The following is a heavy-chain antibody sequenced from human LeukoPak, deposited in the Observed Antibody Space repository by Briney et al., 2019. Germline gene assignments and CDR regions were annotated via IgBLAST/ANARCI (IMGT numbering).Heavy chain of an antibody. CDR3: ARGGLSIMGY. Sequence: GGSLRLSCVGSGFTFSSYCMNWVRQAPGKGLEWVSYISSSGSTKYYADSVKGRFTISRDNARNSLYLQMNSLRAEDTAVYFCARGGLSIMGYWGQGTLVTVSS. CDR1: GFTFSSYC. D-gene: IGHD2/OR15-2a*01. J-gene: IGHJ4*02. V-gene: IGHV3-48*01. CDR2: ISSSGSTK.